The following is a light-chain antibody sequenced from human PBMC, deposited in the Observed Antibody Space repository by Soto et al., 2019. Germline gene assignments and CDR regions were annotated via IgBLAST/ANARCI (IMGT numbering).Light chain of an antibody. J-gene: IGLJ3*02. V-gene: IGLV2-14*01. CDR2: DVN. CDR1: ISDIGGYNF. CDR3: SSYTITSAYWV. Sequence: QSALTQPASVSGSPGQSITISCTGTISDIGGYNFISWYQHHPGKAPKLVIYDVNNRPSGISYRFSGSKSGNTASLTISGLQAEDEANYYCSSYTITSAYWVFGGGTQLTVL.